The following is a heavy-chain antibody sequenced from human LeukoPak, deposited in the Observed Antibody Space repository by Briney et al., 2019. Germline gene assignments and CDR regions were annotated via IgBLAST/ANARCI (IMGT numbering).Heavy chain of an antibody. Sequence: GGSLRLSCAASGFTFSSYAMSWVRQAPGKGLEWVSAINGNGGSTYYADSVKGRFTISRDNAKSSMWLQMNSLRAEDTAVYYCASLMVRGAFDYWGQGTLVTVSS. J-gene: IGHJ4*02. V-gene: IGHV3-23*01. CDR3: ASLMVRGAFDY. D-gene: IGHD3-10*01. CDR2: INGNGGST. CDR1: GFTFSSYA.